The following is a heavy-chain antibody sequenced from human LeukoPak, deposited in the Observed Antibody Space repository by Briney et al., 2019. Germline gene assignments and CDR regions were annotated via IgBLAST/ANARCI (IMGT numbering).Heavy chain of an antibody. CDR2: ISSSSSYI. Sequence: PGGSLRLSCAASGFTFSSYSMNWVRQAPGKGLEWVSSISSSSSYIYYADSVKGRFTISRDNSKNTLYLQMGSLRAEDMAVYYCARQLGIAAAGTFQPYLDVGAFDIWGQGTMVTVSS. J-gene: IGHJ3*02. D-gene: IGHD6-13*01. CDR3: ARQLGIAAAGTFQPYLDVGAFDI. V-gene: IGHV3-21*01. CDR1: GFTFSSYS.